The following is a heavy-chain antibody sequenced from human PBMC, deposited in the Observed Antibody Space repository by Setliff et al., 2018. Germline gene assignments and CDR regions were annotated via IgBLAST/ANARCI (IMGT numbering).Heavy chain of an antibody. CDR1: GYSFTNYG. CDR3: ARDLDYQYYYETSGRDAFDI. J-gene: IGHJ3*02. V-gene: IGHV1-18*01. D-gene: IGHD3-22*01. Sequence: ASVKVSCKTSGYSFTNYGINWVRQAPGQGLEWMGWNSVYAREFQGRVTMTTDTSTSTAYMELRSLRSDDTAVYYRARDLDYQYYYETSGRDAFDIWGLGTMVTVSS. CDR2: NSV.